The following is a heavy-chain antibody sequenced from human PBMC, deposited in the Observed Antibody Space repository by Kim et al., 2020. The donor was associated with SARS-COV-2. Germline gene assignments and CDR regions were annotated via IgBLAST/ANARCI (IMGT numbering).Heavy chain of an antibody. CDR3: AKDMRSSWSGYIPSYYY. Sequence: GGSLRLSCAASGFTFDDYAMHWVRQAPGKGLEWVSGISWNSGSIGYADSVKGRFTISRDNAKNSLYLQMHSLRAEDTALYYCAKDMRSSWSGYIPSYYY. CDR2: ISWNSGSI. J-gene: IGHJ6*01. CDR1: GFTFDDYA. V-gene: IGHV3-9*01. D-gene: IGHD3-3*01.